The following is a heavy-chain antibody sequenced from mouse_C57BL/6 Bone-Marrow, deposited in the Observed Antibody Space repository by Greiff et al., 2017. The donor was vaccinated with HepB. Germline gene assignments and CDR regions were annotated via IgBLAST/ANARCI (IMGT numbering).Heavy chain of an antibody. D-gene: IGHD2-3*01. V-gene: IGHV1-72*01. J-gene: IGHJ3*01. CDR2: IDPNSGGT. CDR1: GYTFTSYW. Sequence: QVQLKQPGAELVKPGASVKLSCKASGYTFTSYWMHWVKQRPGRGLEWIGRIDPNSGGTKYNEKFKSKATLTVDKPSSTAYMHLSSLTSEESAVYYCAKYHDGYSWFAYWGEGTLVTVSA. CDR3: AKYHDGYSWFAY.